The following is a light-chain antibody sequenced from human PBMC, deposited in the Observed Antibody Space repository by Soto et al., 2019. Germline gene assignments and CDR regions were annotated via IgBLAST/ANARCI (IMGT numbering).Light chain of an antibody. J-gene: IGKJ3*01. Sequence: DIQLTQSPSFLSASVGGRVTITCRASQDIKNYLAWYQQKPGKAPNLLIYAAFTLQSGVPSRFNGSGSWTEFPLTNHSLQPEDFATYFCQQINDYPFAFGPGTKVDIK. V-gene: IGKV1-9*01. CDR3: QQINDYPFA. CDR2: AAF. CDR1: QDIKNY.